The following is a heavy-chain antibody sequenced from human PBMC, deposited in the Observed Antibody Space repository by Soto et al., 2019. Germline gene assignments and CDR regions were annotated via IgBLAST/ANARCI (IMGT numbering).Heavy chain of an antibody. CDR1: GFTFNSYA. Sequence: PWGSLRLSCAASGFTFNSYAMSWVRQAPGKGLEWVSAISGSGGSTYYADSVKGRFTISRDNSKNTLYLQMNSLRAEDTAVYYCAKPLSYAFDIWGQGTMVTVSS. J-gene: IGHJ3*02. V-gene: IGHV3-23*01. CDR2: ISGSGGST. CDR3: AKPLSYAFDI.